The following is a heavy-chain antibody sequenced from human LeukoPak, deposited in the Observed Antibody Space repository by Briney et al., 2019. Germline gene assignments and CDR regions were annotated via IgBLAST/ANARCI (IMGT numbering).Heavy chain of an antibody. CDR2: IGTGGDT. J-gene: IGHJ6*03. Sequence: PGGSLRLSCAASGFTFSSYDSHWVRQVIGKGLEWVSAIGTGGDTYYPGSVKGRFTISRENAKNSLYLQMNSLRGGDTAVYYCAKDRAIRLQFDYYYYMDVWGKGTTVTVSS. CDR3: AKDRAIRLQFDYYYYMDV. D-gene: IGHD5-24*01. V-gene: IGHV3-13*01. CDR1: GFTFSSYD.